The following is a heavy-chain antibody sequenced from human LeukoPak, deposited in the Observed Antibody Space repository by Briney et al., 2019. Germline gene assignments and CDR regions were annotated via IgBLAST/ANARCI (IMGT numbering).Heavy chain of an antibody. D-gene: IGHD1-26*01. J-gene: IGHJ4*02. CDR1: GFTFSSYW. V-gene: IGHV3-74*01. CDR3: ASMWEGGY. Sequence: GGSLRLSCAASGFTFSSYWMHWVRQPPGKGLVWVSRIKNDGSTTTYADSVKGRFTVSRDNAKNTLYLQMNSLRAEDTAVYYCASMWEGGYWGQGTLVTVSS. CDR2: IKNDGSTT.